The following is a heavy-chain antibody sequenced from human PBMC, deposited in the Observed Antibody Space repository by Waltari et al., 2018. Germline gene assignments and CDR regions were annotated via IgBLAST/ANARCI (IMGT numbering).Heavy chain of an antibody. CDR1: GGSFSGYY. Sequence: QVQLQQWGAGLLKPSETLSLTCAVYGGSFSGYYWRWIRQPQGKGLEWIGEINHSGSTNYNPSLKSRVTISVDTSKNQFSRKLSSVTAADTAVYYCASRAPMYYDFWSGFEYYGMDVWGQGTTVTVSS. CDR2: INHSGST. V-gene: IGHV4-34*01. J-gene: IGHJ6*02. D-gene: IGHD3-3*01. CDR3: ASRAPMYYDFWSGFEYYGMDV.